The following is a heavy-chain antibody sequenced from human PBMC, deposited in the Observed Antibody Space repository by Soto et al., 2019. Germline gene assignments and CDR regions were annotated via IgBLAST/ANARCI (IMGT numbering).Heavy chain of an antibody. CDR3: AKGAIWGGDYTWYLDL. V-gene: IGHV3-23*01. CDR2: ISGSGGTT. D-gene: IGHD4-17*01. Sequence: PGGSLRLSCVASGFTFSSYAMSWVRQAPGKGLEWVSVISGSGGTTYYADSVKGRFTISRDNSKNTLYLQMNSLRAEDTAVYYCAKGAIWGGDYTWYLDLWGRGTLVTVYS. J-gene: IGHJ2*01. CDR1: GFTFSSYA.